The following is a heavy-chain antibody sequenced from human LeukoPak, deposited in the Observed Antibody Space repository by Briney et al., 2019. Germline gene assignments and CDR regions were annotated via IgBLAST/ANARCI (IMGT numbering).Heavy chain of an antibody. CDR2: IKPDGTEI. Sequence: GGSLRLSCAASGFTFNSYWMTWFRQAPGKGLEWVANIKPDGTEIYYVDSVRGRFIVSRDNAENSLYLQMNSLRVEDTAVYYCAKTGFSDAFDIWGQGTMVTVSS. CDR3: AKTGFSDAFDI. J-gene: IGHJ3*02. D-gene: IGHD2-15*01. V-gene: IGHV3-7*01. CDR1: GFTFNSYW.